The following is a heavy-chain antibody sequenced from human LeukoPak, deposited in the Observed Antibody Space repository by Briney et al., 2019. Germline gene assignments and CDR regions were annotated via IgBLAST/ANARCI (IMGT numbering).Heavy chain of an antibody. D-gene: IGHD6-19*01. J-gene: IGHJ4*02. CDR2: IKQDGSEK. CDR3: ARTMYSSGWFFDY. V-gene: IGHV3-7*01. CDR1: GFTFSSYW. Sequence: GGSLRLSCAASGFTFSSYWMSWVRQAPGKGLEWVANIKQDGSEKYYVDSVKGQFTISRDNAKNSLYLQMNSLRAEDTAVYYCARTMYSSGWFFDYWGQGTLVTVSS.